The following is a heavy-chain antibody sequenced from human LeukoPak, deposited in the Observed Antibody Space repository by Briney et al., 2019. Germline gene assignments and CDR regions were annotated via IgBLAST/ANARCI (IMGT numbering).Heavy chain of an antibody. CDR1: GYTFTGYY. CDR3: ARDHCSSTSCYHYYYYYYMDV. CDR2: INPNSGGT. D-gene: IGHD2-2*01. Sequence: ASVKVSCKASGYTFTGYYMHWVLQAPGQGLEWMGWINPNSGGTNYAQKFQGRVTMTRDTSISTAYMELSRLRSDDTAVYYCARDHCSSTSCYHYYYYYYMDVWGKGTTVTVSS. J-gene: IGHJ6*03. V-gene: IGHV1-2*02.